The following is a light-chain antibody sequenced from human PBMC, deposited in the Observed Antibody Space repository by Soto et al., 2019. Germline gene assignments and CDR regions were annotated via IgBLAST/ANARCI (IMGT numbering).Light chain of an antibody. CDR1: SSNIGAGYD. J-gene: IGLJ2*01. CDR3: QSYDSSLSGYVV. CDR2: GNS. V-gene: IGLV1-40*01. Sequence: QSVLTQPPSVSGAPGQRVTISCTGSSSNIGAGYDVHWYQQLPGTAPKLLIYGNSNRPSGVPDRFSGSKSGTSASLAITGLQDEDEADYYCQSYDSSLSGYVVFGGGTKLNVL.